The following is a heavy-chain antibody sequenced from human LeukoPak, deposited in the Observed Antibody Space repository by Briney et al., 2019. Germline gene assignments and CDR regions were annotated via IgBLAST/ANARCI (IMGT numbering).Heavy chain of an antibody. CDR3: VRDSHYGLDV. CDR1: GFTFSSFG. V-gene: IGHV3-33*01. Sequence: GRSLTLSCAASGFTFSSFGMHWVRQAPGKGLEWVAVIWYDASNKYYADSVKGRFTISRDNSKNTLYLQMNSLRDDDTAVYYCVRDSHYGLDVWGQGTTVTVTS. J-gene: IGHJ6*02. CDR2: IWYDASNK.